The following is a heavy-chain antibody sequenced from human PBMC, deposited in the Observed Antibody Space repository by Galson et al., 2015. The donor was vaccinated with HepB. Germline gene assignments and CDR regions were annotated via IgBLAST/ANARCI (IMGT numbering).Heavy chain of an antibody. V-gene: IGHV3-30*04. CDR2: ISYDGSNK. CDR3: ARDGSLYYDILTGYYFPFDY. D-gene: IGHD3-9*01. J-gene: IGHJ4*02. CDR1: GFTFSSYA. Sequence: LRLSCAASGFTFSSYAMHWVRQAPGKGLEWVAVISYDGSNKYYADSVKGRFTISRDNSKNTLYLQMNSLRAEDTAEYYCARDGSLYYDILTGYYFPFDYWGQGTLVTVSS.